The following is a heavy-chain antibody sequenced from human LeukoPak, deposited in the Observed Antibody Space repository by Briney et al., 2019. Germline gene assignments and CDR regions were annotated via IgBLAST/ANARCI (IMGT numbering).Heavy chain of an antibody. Sequence: GGSLGLSCAASGFTFSSYSMNWVRQAPGKGLEWVSYISSSSSTIYYADSVKGRFTISRDNAKNSLYLQMNSLRDEDTAVYYCARRTMYSSSWFFDAFDIWGQGTMVTVSS. J-gene: IGHJ3*02. CDR2: ISSSSSTI. CDR1: GFTFSSYS. D-gene: IGHD6-13*01. V-gene: IGHV3-48*02. CDR3: ARRTMYSSSWFFDAFDI.